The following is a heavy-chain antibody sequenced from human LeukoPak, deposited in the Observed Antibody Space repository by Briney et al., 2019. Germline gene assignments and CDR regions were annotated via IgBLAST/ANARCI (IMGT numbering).Heavy chain of an antibody. D-gene: IGHD4-23*01. CDR3: AKDDRSGGNAGRSEY. J-gene: IGHJ4*02. CDR2: ISGSGGDT. CDR1: GFTFSSYG. V-gene: IGHV3-23*01. Sequence: GGSLRLSCAASGFTFSSYGLSWVRQAPVKGLGWVSSISGSGGDTYYADSVKGRLTISRDNSKNTLFLQMKSLRAEDTAVYYCAKDDRSGGNAGRSEYWGQGTLVTVSS.